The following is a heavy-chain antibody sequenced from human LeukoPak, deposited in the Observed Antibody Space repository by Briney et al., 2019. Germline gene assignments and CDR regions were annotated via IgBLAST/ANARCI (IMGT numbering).Heavy chain of an antibody. D-gene: IGHD1-26*01. V-gene: IGHV4-61*02. CDR2: IYTSGST. CDR1: GGSISSGSYY. J-gene: IGHJ4*02. CDR3: ARGSGSYYVLDY. Sequence: SETLSLTCTVSGGSISSGSYYWSWIRQPAGKGLEWIGRIYTSGSTNYNPSLKSRVTISVDTSKNQFSLKLSSVTAADTAVYYCARGSGSYYVLDYWGQGTLVTVSS.